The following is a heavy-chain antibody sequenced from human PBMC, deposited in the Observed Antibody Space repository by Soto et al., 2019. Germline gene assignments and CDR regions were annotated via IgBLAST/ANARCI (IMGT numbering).Heavy chain of an antibody. Sequence: QVQLQQWGAGLLKPSETLSLTCAVYGGSFSDYYWSWIRQTPEKGLEWFGEVSHSGSTTYNPSLKNRVTIAIDTSKNQFSLTLNSVTAADTAMYFCAREEPASRHHDYWGQGNLVTVSS. CDR2: VSHSGST. J-gene: IGHJ4*02. D-gene: IGHD1-26*01. CDR3: AREEPASRHHDY. CDR1: GGSFSDYY. V-gene: IGHV4-34*02.